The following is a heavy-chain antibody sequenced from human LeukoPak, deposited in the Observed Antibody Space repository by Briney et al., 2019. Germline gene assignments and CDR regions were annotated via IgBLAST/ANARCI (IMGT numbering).Heavy chain of an antibody. Sequence: ASVKVSCKASGYTFTGYYMHWVRQAPGQGLEWMGWINPNSGGTNYAQKFQGRVTMTRDTSISTAYMELSRLRSEDTAVYYCARDPGSGSYYWFDPWGQGTLVTVSS. V-gene: IGHV1-2*02. CDR1: GYTFTGYY. CDR3: ARDPGSGSYYWFDP. CDR2: INPNSGGT. J-gene: IGHJ5*02. D-gene: IGHD3-10*01.